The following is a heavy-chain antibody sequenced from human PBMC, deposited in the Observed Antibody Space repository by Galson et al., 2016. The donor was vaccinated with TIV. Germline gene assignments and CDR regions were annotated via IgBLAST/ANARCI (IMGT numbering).Heavy chain of an antibody. Sequence: PALVKPTQTLTLTCDFTGFSLTTPGMCVSWIRQPPGKAPEWLALIDWDGDKFYTTSLKTRLTISKDTSRDQVILRMTNMDPVDPATYFCARLVIGGGSFYHLDSWGQGTQVTVSS. CDR3: ARLVIGGGSFYHLDS. V-gene: IGHV2-70*01. CDR2: IDWDGDK. CDR1: GFSLTTPGMC. D-gene: IGHD2-15*01. J-gene: IGHJ4*02.